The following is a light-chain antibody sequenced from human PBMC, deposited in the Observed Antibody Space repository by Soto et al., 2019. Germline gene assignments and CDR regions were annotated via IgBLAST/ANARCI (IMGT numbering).Light chain of an antibody. Sequence: DIQMTQSPSTLSASVGDRVTITCRASQSISNWLAWYQQKPGKAPKLLLYDASSLESGVPSRFSGSGSGTEFTLTISSLQPDDFATYYCQQYSSSSPTFGQGTKVEVK. CDR2: DAS. CDR1: QSISNW. J-gene: IGKJ1*01. V-gene: IGKV1-5*01. CDR3: QQYSSSSPT.